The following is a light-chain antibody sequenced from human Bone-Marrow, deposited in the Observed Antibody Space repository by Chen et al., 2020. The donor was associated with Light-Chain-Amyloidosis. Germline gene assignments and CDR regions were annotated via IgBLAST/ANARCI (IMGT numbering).Light chain of an antibody. J-gene: IGLJ1*01. Sequence: QSALPQPASVSGSPGQSITISCPGTSSDVGGVNHVSWYQQHPDKAPKLMIYEVTNRPSWVPDRFSGSKSDNTASLTISGLQTEDEADYFCSSYTITNTLVFGSGTRVTVL. CDR2: EVT. CDR3: SSYTITNTLV. CDR1: SSDVGGVNH. V-gene: IGLV2-14*01.